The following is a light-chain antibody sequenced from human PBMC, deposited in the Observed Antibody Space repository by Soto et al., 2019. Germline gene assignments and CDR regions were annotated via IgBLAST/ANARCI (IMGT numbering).Light chain of an antibody. CDR1: QSVSRK. CDR2: DAS. Sequence: DSVLTQSPATLPLSSRAXAAHFCRASQSVSRKLAWYQQIPGQAPRLLIYDASNRATGIPARFSGSGSGTDFTLNISSLEPEDFAVYYCQQRSNWLITFGQGTRLEIK. J-gene: IGKJ5*01. V-gene: IGKV3-11*01. CDR3: QQRSNWLIT.